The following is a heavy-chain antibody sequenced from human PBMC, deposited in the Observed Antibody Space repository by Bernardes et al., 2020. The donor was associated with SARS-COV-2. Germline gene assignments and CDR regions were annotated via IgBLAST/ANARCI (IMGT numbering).Heavy chain of an antibody. J-gene: IGHJ5*02. CDR1: GFPFSSYA. V-gene: IGHV3-23*01. D-gene: IGHD5-12*01. CDR2: ISGSGDRT. CDR3: ARSLFSGYDLGWFDP. Sequence: SLRLSCAASGFPFSSYAMSWVRQAPGKGLEWVSGISGSGDRTYYADSVKGRFTISRDTSKNTLYLQVNSLRAEDTAVYYCARSLFSGYDLGWFDPWGQGTLVTVSS.